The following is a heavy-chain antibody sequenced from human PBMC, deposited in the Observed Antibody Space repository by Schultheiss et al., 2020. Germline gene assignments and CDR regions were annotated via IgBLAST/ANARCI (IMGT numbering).Heavy chain of an antibody. V-gene: IGHV3-48*03. J-gene: IGHJ4*02. CDR2: ISSSGSTV. D-gene: IGHD5-18*01. CDR3: ARGLRYSYGPPNDY. CDR1: GFTFSGFE. Sequence: GGSLRLSCAASGFTFSGFEMNWVRQAPGKGLEWVSYISSSGSTVYYADSVKGRFTISRDNAKNSLSLQMNSLRAEDTAVYYCARGLRYSYGPPNDYWGQGTLVTVSS.